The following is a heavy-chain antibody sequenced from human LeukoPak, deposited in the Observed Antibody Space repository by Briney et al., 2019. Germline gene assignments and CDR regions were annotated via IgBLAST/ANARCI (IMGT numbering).Heavy chain of an antibody. CDR3: ASTPGTVFDY. CDR1: GDFLTAYS. D-gene: IGHD1-26*01. J-gene: IGHJ4*02. CDR2: VYYTGST. V-gene: IGHV4-59*01. Sequence: SETLSLTCTVSGDFLTAYSWSWLRQPPGKGLEWIGYVYYTGSTEYNPSLRSRVTISLDLSKHQFSLNLTSVTAADPAVYHCASTPGTVFDYWGQGALVTVSS.